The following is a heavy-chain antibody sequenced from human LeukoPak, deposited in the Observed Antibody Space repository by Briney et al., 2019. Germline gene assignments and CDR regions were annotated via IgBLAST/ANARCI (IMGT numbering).Heavy chain of an antibody. J-gene: IGHJ5*02. CDR1: GGSISSGGYY. V-gene: IGHV4-31*03. Sequence: SETLSLTCTVSGGSISSGGYYWSWIRQHPGKGLEWIGYIYYSGSTYYNPSLKSRVTISVDTSKNQFSLKLSSVTAADTAVHYCARNYYDSSGYYWFDPWGQGTLVTVSS. D-gene: IGHD3-22*01. CDR3: ARNYYDSSGYYWFDP. CDR2: IYYSGST.